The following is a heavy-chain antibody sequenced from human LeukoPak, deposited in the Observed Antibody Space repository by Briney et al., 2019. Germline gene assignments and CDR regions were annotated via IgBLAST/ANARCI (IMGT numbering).Heavy chain of an antibody. V-gene: IGHV3-23*01. CDR3: AKDYSSSWYYFDY. D-gene: IGHD6-13*01. J-gene: IGHJ4*02. CDR1: GFTFSNYA. Sequence: GGSLRLSCAASGFTFSNYAMSWVRQAPGKGLEWVSGISGSGGSTNYADSVKGRFTISRDNSKNTLYLQMNSLRAEDTAIYYCAKDYSSSWYYFDYWGQGTLVTVSS. CDR2: ISGSGGST.